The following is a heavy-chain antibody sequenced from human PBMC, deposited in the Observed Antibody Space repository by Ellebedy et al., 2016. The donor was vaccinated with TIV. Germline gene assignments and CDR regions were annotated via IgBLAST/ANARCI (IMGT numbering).Heavy chain of an antibody. Sequence: PGGSLRLSCAASGFNFGSYWMTWVRQAPGKGLEWVAKIRQEGDEIYYVESVKGRFTISRDHATNSLFLQMNSLRVEDTAVYYCARRASYGDYAVQVNPWFDPWGQGTLVTVSS. CDR2: IRQEGDEI. D-gene: IGHD4-17*01. CDR3: ARRASYGDYAVQVNPWFDP. J-gene: IGHJ5*02. CDR1: GFNFGSYW. V-gene: IGHV3-7*01.